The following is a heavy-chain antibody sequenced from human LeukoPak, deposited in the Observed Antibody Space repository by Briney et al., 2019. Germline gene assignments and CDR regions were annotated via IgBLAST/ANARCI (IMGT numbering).Heavy chain of an antibody. CDR2: ISAYNGNT. J-gene: IGHJ5*02. D-gene: IGHD2-15*01. V-gene: IGHV1-18*01. CDR1: GGTLISFA. Sequence: ASVTVSCKASGGTLISFALSWVRQAPGQGLEWMGWISAYNGNTNYAQKLQGRVTLTTDTSTSTAYMELRSLRSDDTAVYYCAREGYCSGGTCYSTMNWFDPWGQGTLFSASS. CDR3: AREGYCSGGTCYSTMNWFDP.